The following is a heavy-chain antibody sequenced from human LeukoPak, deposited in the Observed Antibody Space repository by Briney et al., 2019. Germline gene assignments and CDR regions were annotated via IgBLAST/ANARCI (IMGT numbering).Heavy chain of an antibody. CDR3: ARSKSGAVAGTDY. D-gene: IGHD6-19*01. V-gene: IGHV4-4*02. CDR1: GDSISSSNW. CDR2: IYHSGST. J-gene: IGHJ4*02. Sequence: KTSGTLSLTCGVSGDSISSSNWWSWVRQPPGKGLEWSGDIYHSGSTNYNPSLKRRVTISVDKSKNQFSRKLSSVTPADTAVYYCARSKSGAVAGTDYWGQGSLLTVPS.